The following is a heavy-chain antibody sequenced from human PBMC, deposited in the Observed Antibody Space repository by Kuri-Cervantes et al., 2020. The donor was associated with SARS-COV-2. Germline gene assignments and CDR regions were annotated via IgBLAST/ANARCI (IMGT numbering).Heavy chain of an antibody. Sequence: ASVKVSCKASGYTFTGYYMHWVRQAPGQGLEWMGWINPNSGGTNYAQKFKGRVTMTSDTTISTAYMELSRLRSDDTAVYYCASLELTGGYDSAFRGFDPWGQGTLVTVSS. V-gene: IGHV1-2*02. CDR3: ASLELTGGYDSAFRGFDP. D-gene: IGHD5-12*01. CDR2: INPNSGGT. J-gene: IGHJ5*02. CDR1: GYTFTGYY.